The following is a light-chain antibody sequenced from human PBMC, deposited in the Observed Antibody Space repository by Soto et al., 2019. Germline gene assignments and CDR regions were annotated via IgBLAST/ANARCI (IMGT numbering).Light chain of an antibody. Sequence: DIQMTQSPASLSASVGDRVTITCQASQDSSNYLNWYQQKPGKAPKRLSYDASNLETGVPSRFSVRVSGTDVTFHISGLQPEDNATYYCQQYENPLLTFGGGPKVELK. CDR3: QQYENPLLT. J-gene: IGKJ4*01. CDR2: DAS. CDR1: QDSSNY. V-gene: IGKV1-33*01.